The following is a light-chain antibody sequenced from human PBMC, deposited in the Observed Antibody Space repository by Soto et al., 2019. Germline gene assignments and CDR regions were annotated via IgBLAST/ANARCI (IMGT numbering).Light chain of an antibody. CDR1: QSISRY. CDR3: QQSYSTPPA. CDR2: AAS. V-gene: IGKV1-39*01. Sequence: DIQMTQSPSSLSASVGDSVTITCRARQSISRYLNWYQQKPGKDPKLLIYAASSLQSGVPARLSGSGSGTDFTLTISSLQPEDFATYYCQQSYSTPPAFGQGTKVEIK. J-gene: IGKJ1*01.